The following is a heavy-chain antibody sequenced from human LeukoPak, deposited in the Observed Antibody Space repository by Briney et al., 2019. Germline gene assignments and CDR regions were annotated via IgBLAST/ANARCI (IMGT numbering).Heavy chain of an antibody. CDR1: GYTFTSYG. J-gene: IGHJ4*02. CDR3: VRGVRLQSWLRLGAFDY. CDR2: ISAYNGNT. Sequence: GASVKVSCKASGYTFTSYGISWVRQAPGQGLEWMGWISAYNGNTNYAQKLQGRVTMTTDTSTSTAYMELRSLRSDDTAVYYCVRGVRLQSWLRLGAFDYWGQGTLVTVTS. V-gene: IGHV1-18*01. D-gene: IGHD5-12*01.